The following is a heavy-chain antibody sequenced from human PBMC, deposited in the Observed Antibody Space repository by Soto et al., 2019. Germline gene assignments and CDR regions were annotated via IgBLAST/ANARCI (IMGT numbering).Heavy chain of an antibody. CDR1: GGTFSSYA. D-gene: IGHD2-21*01. Sequence: VASVKVSCKASGGTFSSYAISWVRQAPGQGLEWMGGIIPISGTANYAQKFQGRVTITADKSTSTAYMELSSLRSEDTAVYYCARAGRWSFGGYFDYWGQGTLVTVSS. CDR3: ARAGRWSFGGYFDY. V-gene: IGHV1-69*06. CDR2: IIPISGTA. J-gene: IGHJ4*02.